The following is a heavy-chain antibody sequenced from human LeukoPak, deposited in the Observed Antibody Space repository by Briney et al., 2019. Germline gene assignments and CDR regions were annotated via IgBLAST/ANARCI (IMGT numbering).Heavy chain of an antibody. CDR3: AKDFGSYYDFWSGYYPI. D-gene: IGHD3-3*01. CDR1: GFTFSSYG. V-gene: IGHV3-30*02. J-gene: IGHJ4*02. Sequence: PGGSLRLSCAAPGFTFSSYGMHWVRQAPGKGLEWVAFIRYDGSNKYCADSVKGRFTISRDNSKNTLYLQMNSLRAEDTAVYYCAKDFGSYYDFWSGYYPIWGQGTLVTVSS. CDR2: IRYDGSNK.